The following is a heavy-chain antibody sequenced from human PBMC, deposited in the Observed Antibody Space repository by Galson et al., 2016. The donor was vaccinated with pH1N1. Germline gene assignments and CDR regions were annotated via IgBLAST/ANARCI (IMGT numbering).Heavy chain of an antibody. CDR1: GLIFKNFA. Sequence: SLRLSCAASGLIFKNFAMHWVRQAPVKGLEWVAFIWMDGTGQKYADSVKGRFIISRDNSKNTLYLQMNSLGDEDTAIYYCTTDADDPMDVWGIGTTVTVSP. CDR3: TTDADDPMDV. D-gene: IGHD3-16*01. J-gene: IGHJ6*04. CDR2: IWMDGTGQ. V-gene: IGHV3-33*01.